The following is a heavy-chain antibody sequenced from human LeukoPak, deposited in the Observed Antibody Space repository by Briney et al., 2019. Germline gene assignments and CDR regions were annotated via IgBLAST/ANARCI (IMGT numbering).Heavy chain of an antibody. Sequence: ASVKVSCKTSGYSFTDYYMHWVRQAPGQGPEWMGWINPNSGGTSTAQKFQGGITMTRDTSITTVYMEVSWLTSDDTAIYYCARADRLDGSPYLIGPWGQGTLVTVSS. V-gene: IGHV1-2*02. J-gene: IGHJ5*02. CDR1: GYSFTDYY. CDR3: ARADRLDGSPYLIGP. D-gene: IGHD1-26*01. CDR2: INPNSGGT.